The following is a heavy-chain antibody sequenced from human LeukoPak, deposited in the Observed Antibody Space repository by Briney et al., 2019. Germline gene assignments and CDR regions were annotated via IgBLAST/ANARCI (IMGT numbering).Heavy chain of an antibody. V-gene: IGHV4-59*01. CDR1: DGSISGYY. Sequence: PSETLSLTCTVSDGSISGYYWSWIRQPPGKGLEWIGYIYYSGSTNYNPSLKSRVTISVDTSKNQFSLKLSSVTAADTAVYYCARGLAGYYYYGMDVWGQGTTVTVSS. J-gene: IGHJ6*02. CDR2: IYYSGST. CDR3: ARGLAGYYYYGMDV.